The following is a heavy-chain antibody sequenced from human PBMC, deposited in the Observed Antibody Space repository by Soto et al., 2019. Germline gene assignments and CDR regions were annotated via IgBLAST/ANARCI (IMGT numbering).Heavy chain of an antibody. CDR1: GYTFTSYA. J-gene: IGHJ6*02. V-gene: IGHV1-3*01. D-gene: IGHD2-2*02. CDR3: ANIVVVPAAIPDSYGMDV. CDR2: INAGNGNT. Sequence: QVQLVQSGAEVKKPGASVKVSCKASGYTFTSYAMHWVRQAPGQRLEWMGWINAGNGNTKYSQKFQGRVTITRDTAASTAYMELSSLRSEDTAVYYCANIVVVPAAIPDSYGMDVWGQGTTVTVSS.